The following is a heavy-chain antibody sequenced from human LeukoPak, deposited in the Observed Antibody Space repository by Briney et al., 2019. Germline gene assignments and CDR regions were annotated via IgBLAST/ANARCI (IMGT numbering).Heavy chain of an antibody. Sequence: GGSLRLSCAASGFTFSSYCMHWVRQAPGKGLVRVSLIYSDGSSTSYADSVKGRFTISRDNAKNTLYLQMNSLRGEDTAVYYCARAAMVRGVIRIDNWFDPWGQGTLVTVSS. D-gene: IGHD3-10*01. CDR3: ARAAMVRGVIRIDNWFDP. V-gene: IGHV3-74*01. CDR1: GFTFSSYC. CDR2: IYSDGSST. J-gene: IGHJ5*02.